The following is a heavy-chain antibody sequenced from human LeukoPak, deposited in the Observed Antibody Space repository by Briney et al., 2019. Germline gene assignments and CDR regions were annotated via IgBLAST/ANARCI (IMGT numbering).Heavy chain of an antibody. CDR3: ARGPPPSIHCSGGSCYFDY. V-gene: IGHV1-69*04. J-gene: IGHJ4*02. Sequence: SVKVSCKASVCTFSSYAISWVRQAPGQGLEWVGRIIPILGIANYAQKFQGRVTITADKSTSTAYMELSSLRSEDTAVYYCARGPPPSIHCSGGSCYFDYWGQGTLVPVSS. CDR1: VCTFSSYA. D-gene: IGHD2-15*01. CDR2: IIPILGIA.